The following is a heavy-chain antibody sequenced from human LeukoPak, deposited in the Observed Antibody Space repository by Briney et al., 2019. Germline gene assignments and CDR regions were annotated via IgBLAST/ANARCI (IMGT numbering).Heavy chain of an antibody. J-gene: IGHJ4*02. CDR3: ARDGSGRVPEMSAPDY. D-gene: IGHD3-10*01. CDR2: IRSSSRTI. Sequence: TGGSLRLSCAASGFTFSTSAMNWVRQAPGKGLEWVSYIRSSSRTIYYADSVKGRFTISRDNAKNSLYLQMNSLRAEDTAVYYCARDGSGRVPEMSAPDYWGQGTLVTVSS. V-gene: IGHV3-48*01. CDR1: GFTFSTSA.